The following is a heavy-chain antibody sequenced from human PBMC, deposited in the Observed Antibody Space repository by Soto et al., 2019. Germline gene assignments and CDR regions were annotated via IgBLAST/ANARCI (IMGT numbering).Heavy chain of an antibody. J-gene: IGHJ5*02. CDR1: GFTFSSYA. Sequence: PGGSLRLSCAASGFTFSSYAMTWVRQAPGKGLEYVSSITGSGGSTYYADSVRGRFTISRDNSKNTLFVQMNSLRAEDTAIYYCSKCGSSSGSSPTGFDTWGQGTLVTVSS. CDR3: SKCGSSSGSSPTGFDT. V-gene: IGHV3-23*01. CDR2: ITGSGGST. D-gene: IGHD2-15*01.